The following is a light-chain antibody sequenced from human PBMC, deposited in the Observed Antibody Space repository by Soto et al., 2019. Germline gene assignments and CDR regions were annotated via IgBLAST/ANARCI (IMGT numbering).Light chain of an antibody. CDR3: QQYYSSLT. V-gene: IGKV4-1*01. CDR1: QTVFHSSYNKDF. Sequence: DIVMTQSPVSLSVSLGERATINCKSSQTVFHSSYNKDFLAWYQQKPGQPPKLLFYWASTRESGVPARFSGGGSGTDLSLTISSLQAEDVAVYYCQQYYSSLTFGQGTKVDIK. CDR2: WAS. J-gene: IGKJ2*01.